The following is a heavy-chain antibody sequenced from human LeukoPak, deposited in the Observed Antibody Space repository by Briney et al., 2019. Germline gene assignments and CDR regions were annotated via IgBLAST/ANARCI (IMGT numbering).Heavy chain of an antibody. CDR1: GFIFTDYD. CDR2: FGIAGDT. D-gene: IGHD1-26*01. Sequence: PGGSLRLSCAASGFIFTDYDLHWVRQPPGKGLELVSVFGIAGDTYYADSVKGRFTISRDVAKNSLYLQMNNLRAGDTAVYYCVRTNGGTYYDYWGQGTLVTVSS. CDR3: VRTNGGTYYDY. V-gene: IGHV3-13*01. J-gene: IGHJ4*02.